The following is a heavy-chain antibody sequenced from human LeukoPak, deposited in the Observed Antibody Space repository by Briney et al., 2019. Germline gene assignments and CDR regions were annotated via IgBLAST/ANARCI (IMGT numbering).Heavy chain of an antibody. Sequence: GGSLRLSYEASGFSFSDHWMGWVRQAQGKGLECVANIKHDGSGKECVDSVKGRFTISRDNAKNSVYLEMSSLRAEDTAVYYCAKWRWRQSEYEDWGQGTLVTVSS. CDR1: GFSFSDHW. J-gene: IGHJ4*02. D-gene: IGHD5-24*01. CDR2: IKHDGSGK. V-gene: IGHV3-7*01. CDR3: AKWRWRQSEYED.